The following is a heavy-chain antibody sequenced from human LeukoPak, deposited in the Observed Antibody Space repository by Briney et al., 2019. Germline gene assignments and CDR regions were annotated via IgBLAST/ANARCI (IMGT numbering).Heavy chain of an antibody. CDR1: GGSISTYY. V-gene: IGHV4-59*01. J-gene: IGHJ1*01. CDR2: IYHSGST. D-gene: IGHD6-6*01. Sequence: SETLSLTCTVSGGSISTYYWNCIRQPPGKGLEWIGYIYHSGSTNYNPSLQSRVTISVDTSKKQFSLNPNSVTAADTAVYYCARGGAARLHFQNWGQGTLVTVSS. CDR3: ARGGAARLHFQN.